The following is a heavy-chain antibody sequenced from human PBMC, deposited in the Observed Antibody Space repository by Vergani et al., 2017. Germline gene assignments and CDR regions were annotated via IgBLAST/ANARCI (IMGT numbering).Heavy chain of an antibody. J-gene: IGHJ3*02. CDR1: GFSFNSYW. CDR3: ARGIRYYYGSGSYGSAFDI. Sequence: DVHLAESGGGFFQPGGSLRLSCSASGFSFNSYWMHWVRQVPGKGLLWVSRIKSDGSITAYADSVKGRFTISRDNAQNTLYLQMNSLRVEDTGVYYCARGIRYYYGSGSYGSAFDIWGQGTMVTVSS. D-gene: IGHD3-10*01. V-gene: IGHV3-74*03. CDR2: IKSDGSIT.